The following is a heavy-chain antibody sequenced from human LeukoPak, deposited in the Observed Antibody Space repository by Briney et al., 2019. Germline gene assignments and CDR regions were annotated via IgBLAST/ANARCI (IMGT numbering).Heavy chain of an antibody. J-gene: IGHJ4*02. CDR2: KKKDESEK. CDR3: ARFGMDAAIDY. V-gene: IGHV3-7*01. D-gene: IGHD2-15*01. CDR1: GFTFRCYR. Sequence: GGSLRLSCAASGFTFRCYRMSWVRQAPGRGLEWVATKKKDESEKTYVDSVEGRFTSSRDNAKSSLFLQMDSRRAEDTAVYYCARFGMDAAIDYWGQGTLVTVSS.